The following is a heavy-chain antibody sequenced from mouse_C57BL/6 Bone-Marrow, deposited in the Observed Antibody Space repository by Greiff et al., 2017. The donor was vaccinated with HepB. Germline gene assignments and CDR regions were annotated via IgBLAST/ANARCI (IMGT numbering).Heavy chain of an antibody. Sequence: DVKLVESGGGLVKPGGSLKLSCAASGFTFSSYAMSWVRQTPEKRLEWVATISDGGSYTYYPDNVKGRFTISRDNAKNNLYLQMSHLKSEDTAIYYCASSMVTTGIYYAMDYWGQGTSVTVSS. CDR2: ISDGGSYT. CDR1: GFTFSSYA. CDR3: ASSMVTTGIYYAMDY. V-gene: IGHV5-4*03. J-gene: IGHJ4*01. D-gene: IGHD2-2*01.